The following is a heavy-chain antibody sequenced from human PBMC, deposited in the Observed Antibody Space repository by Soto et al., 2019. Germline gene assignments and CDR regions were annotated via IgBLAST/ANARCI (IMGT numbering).Heavy chain of an antibody. CDR1: GYSFTTYW. J-gene: IGHJ4*02. D-gene: IGHD3-22*01. V-gene: IGHV5-51*01. CDR2: VYPGDSDT. Sequence: GESLKISCEGSGYSFTTYWIGWVRQMPGKGLEWMGFVYPGDSDTRYSPSFQGQVTISVDKSTSIVYLQWSSLKASDTAMYYCARSCRDDSTGYYFDYWGQGTLVTVSS. CDR3: ARSCRDDSTGYYFDY.